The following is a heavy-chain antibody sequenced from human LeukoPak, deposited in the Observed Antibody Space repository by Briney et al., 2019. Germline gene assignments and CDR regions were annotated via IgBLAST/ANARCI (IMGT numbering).Heavy chain of an antibody. CDR2: ISGSGGST. J-gene: IGHJ4*02. D-gene: IGHD3-22*01. CDR3: AKRKTYYYDSSGRAPLDY. CDR1: GFTFSSYG. V-gene: IGHV3-23*01. Sequence: GGSLRLSCAASGFTFSSYGMSWVRQAPGKGVEWVSAISGSGGSTYYADSVKGRFTISRDNSKNTLYLQMNSLRAEDTAVYYCAKRKTYYYDSSGRAPLDYWGQGTLVTVSS.